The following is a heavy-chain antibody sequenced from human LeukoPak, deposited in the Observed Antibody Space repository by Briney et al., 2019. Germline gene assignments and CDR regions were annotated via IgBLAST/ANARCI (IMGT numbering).Heavy chain of an antibody. CDR1: GYSFAAYF. V-gene: IGHV1-2*02. J-gene: IGHJ4*02. CDR2: INPYNGGT. CDR3: ARGHCSSAGCQDYFDY. D-gene: IGHD2-2*01. Sequence: ASVKVSCKASGYSFAAYFVHWVRQAPGQGLEWVGVINPYNGGTNYAQQFQGRVTLSRDTSISTAYMELSRLTSADTAVYYCARGHCSSAGCQDYFDYWGQGTLVTVSS.